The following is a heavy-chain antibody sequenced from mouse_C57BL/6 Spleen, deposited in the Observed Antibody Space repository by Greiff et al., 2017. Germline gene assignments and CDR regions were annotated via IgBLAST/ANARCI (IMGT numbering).Heavy chain of an antibody. CDR1: GYAFSGSW. D-gene: IGHD4-1*01. V-gene: IGHV1-82*01. CDR2: IYPGDGDT. Sequence: QVQLQQSGPELVKPGASVKISCKASGYAFSGSWMNWVKQRPGKGLEWIGRIYPGDGDTNYNGKFKGKATLTADKSSSTAYMQLSSLTSEDSAVYFCARSCPWDYFDYWGQGTTLTVSS. J-gene: IGHJ2*01. CDR3: ARSCPWDYFDY.